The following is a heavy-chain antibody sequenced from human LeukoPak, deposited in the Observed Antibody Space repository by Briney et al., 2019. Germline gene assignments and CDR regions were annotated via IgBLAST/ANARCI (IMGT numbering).Heavy chain of an antibody. CDR1: IYSISSGYY. D-gene: IGHD1-26*01. Sequence: SETLSLTCSVSIYSISSGYYWGWIRQPPGKGLEWVGSIYHSGTAYYNPSLKSRVTISVDTSKNQFSLKLISVTAADTAVYYCARAQVGTTLHYWGQGTLVTVSS. CDR3: ARAQVGTTLHY. J-gene: IGHJ4*02. V-gene: IGHV4-38-2*02. CDR2: IYHSGTA.